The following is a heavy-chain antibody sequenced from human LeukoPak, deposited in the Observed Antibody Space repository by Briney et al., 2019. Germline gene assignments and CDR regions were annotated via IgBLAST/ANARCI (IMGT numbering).Heavy chain of an antibody. V-gene: IGHV3-30*04. CDR2: ISYDGSNK. D-gene: IGHD3-10*01. CDR3: VRFRAVEADYYRRHV. Sequence: PGRSLRLSCAASGFTFSSYAMHWVRQAPGKGLEWVAVISYDGSNKYYADSVKGRFTISRDNSKNTLYLQMNSLRAEDTAVYYCVRFRAVEADYYRRHVWGRGTRLTL. J-gene: IGHJ6*02. CDR1: GFTFSSYA.